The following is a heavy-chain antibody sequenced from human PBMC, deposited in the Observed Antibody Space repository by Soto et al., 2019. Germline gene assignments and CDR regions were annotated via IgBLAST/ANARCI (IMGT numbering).Heavy chain of an antibody. Sequence: GGCLRLCCAACGFTVSSKGMHWVRQAPGKGLVWVSRINSDGSITSYADSVKGQFTISRDNAKNTLYLQMNSLRAEDTAVYYCARGSSSWYVSFDYWGQGILVTVSS. CDR3: ARGSSSWYVSFDY. V-gene: IGHV3-74*01. CDR1: GFTVSSKG. D-gene: IGHD6-13*01. CDR2: INSDGSIT. J-gene: IGHJ4*02.